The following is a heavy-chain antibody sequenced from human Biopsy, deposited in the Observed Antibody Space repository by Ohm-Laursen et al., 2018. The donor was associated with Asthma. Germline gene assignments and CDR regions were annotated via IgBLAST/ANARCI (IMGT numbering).Heavy chain of an antibody. CDR2: IYSGGTS. CDR3: ARGDSSNWSHYYFDY. CDR1: GFAVSRDY. V-gene: IGHV3-53*01. Sequence: FLRLSCAASGFAVSRDYMFWVRQAPGKGLEWVSVIYSGGTSHTADSVRGRFTISRDYSKNTLYLQMHSLRAEDTAAYYCARGDSSNWSHYYFDYWGQGTLVTVSS. D-gene: IGHD3-22*01. J-gene: IGHJ4*02.